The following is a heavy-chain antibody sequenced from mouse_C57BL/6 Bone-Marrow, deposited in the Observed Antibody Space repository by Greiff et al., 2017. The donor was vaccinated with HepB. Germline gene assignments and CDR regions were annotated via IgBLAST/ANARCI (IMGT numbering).Heavy chain of an antibody. V-gene: IGHV14-3*01. J-gene: IGHJ4*01. CDR2: IDPANGNT. D-gene: IGHD2-4*01. CDR3: ASDIYDYDGDYYAMDY. Sequence: VQLQQSVAELVRPGASVKLSCTASGFNIKNTYMHWVKQRPEQGLEWIGRIDPANGNTKYAPKFQGKATITADTSSNTAYLQLSSLTSEDTAIYYCASDIYDYDGDYYAMDYWGQGTSVTVSS. CDR1: GFNIKNTY.